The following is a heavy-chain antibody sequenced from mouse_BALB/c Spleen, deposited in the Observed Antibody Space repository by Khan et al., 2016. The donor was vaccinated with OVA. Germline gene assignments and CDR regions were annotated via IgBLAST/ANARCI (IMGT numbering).Heavy chain of an antibody. D-gene: IGHD2-2*01. J-gene: IGHJ3*01. V-gene: IGHV1S81*02. CDR2: INPNNGGT. Sequence: QVQLKESGAELVKPGASVKLSCMASGYTFSSYYMYWVKQRPGQGLEWIGEINPNNGGTNFNEKFKSKAALTVDKSSTTAYMQLSSLTSEDSAVYYCTRSGYGSFAYWGQGTLVTVST. CDR1: GYTFSSYY. CDR3: TRSGYGSFAY.